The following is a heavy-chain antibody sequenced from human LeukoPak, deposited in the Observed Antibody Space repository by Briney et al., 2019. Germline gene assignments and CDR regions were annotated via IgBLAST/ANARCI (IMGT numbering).Heavy chain of an antibody. D-gene: IGHD3-3*01. CDR2: IIPIFGTA. CDR3: ATLRLLEWLAPYYYGMDV. J-gene: IGHJ6*02. CDR1: GGTFSSYA. V-gene: IGHV1-69*05. Sequence: SVKVSCKASGGTFSSYAISWVRQAPGQGLEWMGGIIPIFGTANYAQKFQGRVTITTDESTSTAYMELSSLRSEDTAVYYCATLRLLEWLAPYYYGMDVWGQGTTVTVSS.